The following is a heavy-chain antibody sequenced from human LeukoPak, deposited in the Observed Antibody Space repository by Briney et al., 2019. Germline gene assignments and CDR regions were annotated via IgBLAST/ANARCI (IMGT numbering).Heavy chain of an antibody. CDR1: EFTVSNNF. J-gene: IGHJ4*02. CDR3: ARKTDSGGSGDY. CDR2: IYSRGGT. Sequence: GGSLRLSCAVSEFTVSNNFMTWVRQAPGKGLECVSIIYSRGGTYYADSVRGRFSISRDNSKNTLYLQMNSLRAEDTAVYFCARKTDSGGSGDYWGQGTLVTVSS. D-gene: IGHD3-22*01. V-gene: IGHV3-53*01.